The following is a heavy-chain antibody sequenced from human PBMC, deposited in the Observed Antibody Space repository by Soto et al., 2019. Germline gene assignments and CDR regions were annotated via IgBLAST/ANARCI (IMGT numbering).Heavy chain of an antibody. V-gene: IGHV1-18*01. D-gene: IGHD2-8*01. CDR1: GYTFTSYG. J-gene: IGHJ6*03. CDR2: ISAYNGNT. Sequence: ASVKVSCKASGYTFTSYGISWVRQAPGQGLEWMGWISAYNGNTNYAQKFQGRVTMTRATSTSTAYMELSSMRSDDTAVYYCARAVGGGVYYYYYMDVWGKGTSVTVSS. CDR3: ARAVGGGVYYYYYMDV.